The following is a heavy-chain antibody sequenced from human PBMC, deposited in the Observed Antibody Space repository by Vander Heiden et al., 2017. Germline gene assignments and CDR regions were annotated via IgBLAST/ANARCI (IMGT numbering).Heavy chain of an antibody. Sequence: EVQLVESGGGLIQPGGSLRLSCAASGFTVSNTYLSWVGQGPGKGLEWVSVIYGGGSTYYADSVKGRFTISRDNSKNTLYLQMNSLRAEDTAVYYCARDTVIPGAFGMDVWGQGTTVTVSS. CDR3: ARDTVIPGAFGMDV. CDR1: GFTVSNTY. V-gene: IGHV3-53*01. CDR2: IYGGGST. D-gene: IGHD2-2*01. J-gene: IGHJ6*02.